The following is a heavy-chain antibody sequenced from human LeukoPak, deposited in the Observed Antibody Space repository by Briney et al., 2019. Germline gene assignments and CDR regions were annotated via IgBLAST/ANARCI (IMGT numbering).Heavy chain of an antibody. CDR3: AREEGRLLWFGELTGGWFDP. V-gene: IGHV1-8*01. CDR2: MNPNSGNT. D-gene: IGHD3-10*01. J-gene: IGHJ5*02. Sequence: ASVKVSCKASGYTFTSYDINWVRQATGQGLEWLGWMNPNSGNTGYAQKFQGRVTMTRNTSISTAYMELSSLRSEDTAVYYCAREEGRLLWFGELTGGWFDPWGQGTQVTVSS. CDR1: GYTFTSYD.